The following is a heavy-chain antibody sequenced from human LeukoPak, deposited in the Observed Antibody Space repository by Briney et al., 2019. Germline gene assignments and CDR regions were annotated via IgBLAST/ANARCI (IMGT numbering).Heavy chain of an antibody. Sequence: GASVKVSCKASAYSFTNYGISWVRQAPGQGLEWMGWISSYNGNTDYAQKFQGRVTMTTDTSTSTAYMELRSLRSDDTAVYYCASLRWMATIYSTGDWWFDPWGQGTLVTVSS. J-gene: IGHJ5*02. CDR1: AYSFTNYG. CDR2: ISSYNGNT. V-gene: IGHV1-18*01. CDR3: ASLRWMATIYSTGDWWFDP. D-gene: IGHD5-24*01.